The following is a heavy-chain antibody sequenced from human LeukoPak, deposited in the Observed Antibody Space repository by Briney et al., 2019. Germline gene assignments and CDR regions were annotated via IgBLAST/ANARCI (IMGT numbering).Heavy chain of an antibody. CDR1: GGSISSFY. CDR2: IYYSGST. CDR3: ARVGSQLLYYFDY. D-gene: IGHD2-2*02. J-gene: IGHJ4*02. V-gene: IGHV4-59*01. Sequence: SETLSLTCTVSGGSISSFYWSWIRQPPGKGLEWIGYIYYSGSTNYNPSLKSRVTISVDTSKNQFSLKLSSVTAAVTAVYYCARVGSQLLYYFDYWGQGTLVTVSS.